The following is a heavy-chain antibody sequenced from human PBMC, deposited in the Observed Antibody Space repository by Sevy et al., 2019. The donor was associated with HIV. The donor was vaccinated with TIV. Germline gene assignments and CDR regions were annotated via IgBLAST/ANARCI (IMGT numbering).Heavy chain of an antibody. CDR3: ARDLGGYGGNSIDY. Sequence: ASVKVSCKASGYTFTSYGISWVRQAPGQGLEWMGWISAYNGNTNYAQKLQGRVTMTTDTSTSKAYVELGSLRSDDTAIYYCARDLGGYGGNSIDYWGQGTLVTVSS. V-gene: IGHV1-18*01. CDR2: ISAYNGNT. D-gene: IGHD2-21*02. CDR1: GYTFTSYG. J-gene: IGHJ4*02.